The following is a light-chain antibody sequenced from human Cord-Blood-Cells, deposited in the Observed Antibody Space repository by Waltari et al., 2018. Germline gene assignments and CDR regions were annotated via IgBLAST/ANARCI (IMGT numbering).Light chain of an antibody. CDR2: GAS. CDR3: QQYNNWPPLT. CDR1: QSVSSN. Sequence: EIVITQSPATLSVSPGERATLSCRASQSVSSNLAWYQQKPGQAPGLLIYGASTRATGIPARFSGSGSGTEFTLTISSLQSEDFAVYYCQQYNNWPPLTFGGGTKVEIK. J-gene: IGKJ4*01. V-gene: IGKV3-15*01.